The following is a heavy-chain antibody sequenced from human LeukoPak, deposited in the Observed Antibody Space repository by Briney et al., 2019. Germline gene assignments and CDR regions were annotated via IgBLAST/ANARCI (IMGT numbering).Heavy chain of an antibody. CDR3: ALGSPHTPIDY. CDR2: ISSSGSTT. V-gene: IGHV3-48*02. J-gene: IGHJ4*02. Sequence: PGESLRVSCAASGFTFSRQSINWVRQAPGKGLEWVSYISSSGSTTHYADSVKGRFTISRDNAKNSMYLQMNSLRDEDTAVYYCALGSPHTPIDYWGRGTLVTVSS. D-gene: IGHD2-15*01. CDR1: GFTFSRQS.